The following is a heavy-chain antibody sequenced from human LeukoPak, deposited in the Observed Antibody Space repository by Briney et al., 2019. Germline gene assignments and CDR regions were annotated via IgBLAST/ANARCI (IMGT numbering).Heavy chain of an antibody. Sequence: ASVKVSCKASGYTFSGYYLHWVRQAPGQGLEWMGWIKSNSGDTNYAQKFQGRVSMTRDTSISTAYMELSGLRSDDTAIYYCARHSPGLGPNNWNYVYWGQGTPVTVSS. J-gene: IGHJ4*02. CDR1: GYTFSGYY. V-gene: IGHV1-2*02. CDR3: ARHSPGLGPNNWNYVY. D-gene: IGHD1-7*01. CDR2: IKSNSGDT.